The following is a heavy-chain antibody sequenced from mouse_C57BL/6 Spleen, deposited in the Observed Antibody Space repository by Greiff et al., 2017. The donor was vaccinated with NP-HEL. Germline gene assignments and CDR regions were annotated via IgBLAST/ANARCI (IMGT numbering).Heavy chain of an antibody. V-gene: IGHV2-6*03. Sequence: VNVVESGPGLVAPSQSLSITCTVSGFSLTSYGVHWVRQPPGKGLEWLVVIWSDGSTTYNSALKSRLSISKDNSKSQVFLKMNSLQTDDTAMYYCARSYDGYYVDYAMDYWGQGTSVTVSS. D-gene: IGHD2-3*01. CDR3: ARSYDGYYVDYAMDY. J-gene: IGHJ4*01. CDR2: IWSDGST. CDR1: GFSLTSYG.